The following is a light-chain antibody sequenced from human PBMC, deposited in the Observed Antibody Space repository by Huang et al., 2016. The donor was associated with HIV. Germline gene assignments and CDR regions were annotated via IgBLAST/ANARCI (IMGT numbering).Light chain of an antibody. J-gene: IGKJ2*01. Sequence: EIVMTQSPASLSVSPGERATLSCRASQSVSRHLAWYQQKPGQYPILRIYDTSTRATGIPARFSGSVSVTEFTLTISSLHSEDFAVYFCQQYNYWPPYTFGQGTKVEIK. V-gene: IGKV3-15*01. CDR3: QQYNYWPPYT. CDR1: QSVSRH. CDR2: DTS.